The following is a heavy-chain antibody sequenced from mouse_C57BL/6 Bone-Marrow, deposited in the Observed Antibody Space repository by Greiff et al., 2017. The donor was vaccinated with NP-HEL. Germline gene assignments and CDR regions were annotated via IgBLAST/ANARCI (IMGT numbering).Heavy chain of an antibody. CDR3: ASYDGPWFAY. D-gene: IGHD2-3*01. CDR1: GFTFSDYG. J-gene: IGHJ3*01. Sequence: EVQRVESGGGLVKPGGSLKLSCAASGFTFSDYGMHWVRQAPEKGLEWVAYISSGSSTIYYADGGKGRFTISRDNAKNTLFLQMTSLRSEATAMYYCASYDGPWFAYWGQVTLVTVSA. CDR2: ISSGSSTI. V-gene: IGHV5-17*01.